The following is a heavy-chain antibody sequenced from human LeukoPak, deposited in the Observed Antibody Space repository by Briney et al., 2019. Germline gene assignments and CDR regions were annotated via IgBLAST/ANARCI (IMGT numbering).Heavy chain of an antibody. CDR2: IRYDGSNK. Sequence: GGSLRLSCAASGFTFSSYGMHWVRQAPGKGLEWVAFIRYDGSNKYYADSVKGRFTISRDNSKNTLYLQMNSLRAEDTAVYYCARQTTSYSSSWYSPDAFDIWGQGTMVTVSS. D-gene: IGHD6-13*01. CDR1: GFTFSSYG. V-gene: IGHV3-30*02. CDR3: ARQTTSYSSSWYSPDAFDI. J-gene: IGHJ3*02.